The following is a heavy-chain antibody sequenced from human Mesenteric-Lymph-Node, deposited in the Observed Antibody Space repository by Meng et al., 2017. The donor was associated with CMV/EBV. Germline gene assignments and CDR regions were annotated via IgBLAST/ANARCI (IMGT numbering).Heavy chain of an antibody. CDR2: IYSGGST. Sequence: GESLKISCAASGFTVSSNYMSWVRQAPGKGLEWVSVIYSGGSTYYADSVKGRFTISRDNAKNSLYLQMNSLRAEDTAVYYCATIGYCTNGVCYHYYGMDVWGQGTTVTVSS. D-gene: IGHD2-8*01. CDR3: ATIGYCTNGVCYHYYGMDV. CDR1: GFTVSSNY. V-gene: IGHV3-53*01. J-gene: IGHJ6*02.